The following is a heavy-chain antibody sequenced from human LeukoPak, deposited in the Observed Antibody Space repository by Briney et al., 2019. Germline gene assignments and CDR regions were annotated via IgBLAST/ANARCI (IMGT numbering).Heavy chain of an antibody. CDR3: ARDVGFNYFDY. J-gene: IGHJ4*02. Sequence: GGSLRLSCAASGFTFSSYGMHWVRQAPGKGLEWVAVIWYDGSNKYYVDSVKGRFTISRDNSKNTLHLQMNSLRAEDTAVYYCARDVGFNYFDYWGQGTLVTVSS. D-gene: IGHD2-15*01. CDR2: IWYDGSNK. V-gene: IGHV3-33*01. CDR1: GFTFSSYG.